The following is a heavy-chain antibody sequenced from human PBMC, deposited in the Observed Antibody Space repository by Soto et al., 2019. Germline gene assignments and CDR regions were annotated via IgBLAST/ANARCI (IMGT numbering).Heavy chain of an antibody. CDR1: GFTFSSYS. V-gene: IGHV3-21*01. CDR2: ISSSSSYI. CDR3: ARVGPFGDYVPNTVTRDQAFDY. D-gene: IGHD4-17*01. Sequence: GGSLRLSCAASGFTFSSYSMNWVRQAPGKGLEWVSSISSSSSYIYYADSVKGRFTISGDNAKISLYLQMNSQRAEDTAVYYAARVGPFGDYVPNTVTRDQAFDYWGQGTLVTVSS. J-gene: IGHJ4*02.